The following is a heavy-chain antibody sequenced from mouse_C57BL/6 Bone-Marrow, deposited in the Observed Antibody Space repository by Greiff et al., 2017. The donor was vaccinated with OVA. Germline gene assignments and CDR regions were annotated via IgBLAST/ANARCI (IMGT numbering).Heavy chain of an antibody. V-gene: IGHV1-55*01. Sequence: QVQLQQPGAELVKPGASVKMSCKASGYNFTSYWITWVKQRPGQGLEWIGDIYPGSGSTNYNEKFKSKATLTVDTSSSTAYMQISSLTSEDSAVDYCARRYYGSSYWYFDVWGTGTTVTVSS. CDR3: ARRYYGSSYWYFDV. D-gene: IGHD1-1*01. CDR2: IYPGSGST. CDR1: GYNFTSYW. J-gene: IGHJ1*03.